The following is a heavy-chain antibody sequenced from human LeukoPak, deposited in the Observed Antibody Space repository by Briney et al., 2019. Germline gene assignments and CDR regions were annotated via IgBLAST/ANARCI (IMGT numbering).Heavy chain of an antibody. J-gene: IGHJ4*02. CDR3: VKDRWVDY. CDR2: ISSDGGST. V-gene: IGHV3-64D*06. D-gene: IGHD4-23*01. Sequence: GGSLRLSCSVSGFTISSYAMHWVRQAPGKGLEYVSSISSDGGSTFYADSEKGRFTISRDNSKNTLSLQMSSLRTEDTAVYYCVKDRWVDYWGQGTLVTVSS. CDR1: GFTISSYA.